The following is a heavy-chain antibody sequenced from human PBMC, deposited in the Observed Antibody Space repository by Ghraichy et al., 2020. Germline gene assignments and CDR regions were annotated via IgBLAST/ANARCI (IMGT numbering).Heavy chain of an antibody. CDR2: ISCDGSRK. V-gene: IGHV3-30*03. Sequence: GGSLRLSCAASGFTFRNYGMHWVRQAPGKGLEWVAVISCDGSRKYYVDSVKGRFTISRDNSRNTLYLEMNSLRAEDTAVYFCASFVGSGYSDFWGQGTLVTVSS. CDR3: ASFVGSGYSDF. CDR1: GFTFRNYG. J-gene: IGHJ4*02. D-gene: IGHD3-22*01.